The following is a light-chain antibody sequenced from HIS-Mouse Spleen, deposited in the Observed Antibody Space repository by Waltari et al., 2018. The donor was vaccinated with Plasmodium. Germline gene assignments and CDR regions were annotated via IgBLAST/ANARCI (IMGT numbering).Light chain of an antibody. J-gene: IGLJ3*02. Sequence: SSELTQDPAVSVALGQTVRSTCQGYSLRSYYASWYQQKPGQAPVLVTYGKNNRPSGIPDRFSGSSSGNTASLTITGAQAEDEADYYCNSRDSSGNHQVFGGGTKLTVL. CDR3: NSRDSSGNHQV. V-gene: IGLV3-19*01. CDR1: SLRSYY. CDR2: GKN.